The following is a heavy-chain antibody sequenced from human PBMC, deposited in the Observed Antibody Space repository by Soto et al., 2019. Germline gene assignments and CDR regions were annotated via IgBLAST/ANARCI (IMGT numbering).Heavy chain of an antibody. CDR1: GGSFSGYY. CDR3: ARNYGPGYTFDY. D-gene: IGHD3-10*01. CDR2: INHSGST. V-gene: IGHV4-34*01. J-gene: IGHJ4*02. Sequence: SETLSLTCAVYGGSFSGYYWTWIRQPPGTGLEWIGEINHSGSTNYNPSLKSRVTISVDTSKNQFSLRLTSVTAADTAVYYCARNYGPGYTFDYWGQGTLVTVSS.